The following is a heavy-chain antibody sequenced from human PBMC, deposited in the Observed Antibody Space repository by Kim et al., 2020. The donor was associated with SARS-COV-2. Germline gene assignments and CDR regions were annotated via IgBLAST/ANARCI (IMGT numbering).Heavy chain of an antibody. CDR2: ISGLGGST. J-gene: IGHJ4*02. Sequence: GGSLRLSCAASGFTFSSYAMSWVRQAPGKGLEWVSAISGLGGSTYYADSVKGRFTISRDNSRNTLYLQMNSLRAEDTAVYYCAKDSMLRGVIPYYFDYWGQGTLVTVSS. CDR1: GFTFSSYA. CDR3: AKDSMLRGVIPYYFDY. D-gene: IGHD3-10*01. V-gene: IGHV3-23*01.